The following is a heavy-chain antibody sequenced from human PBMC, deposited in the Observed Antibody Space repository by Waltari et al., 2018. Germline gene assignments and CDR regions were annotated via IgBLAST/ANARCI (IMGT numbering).Heavy chain of an antibody. CDR3: ARGVSGCSSSTCYTGYFDY. D-gene: IGHD2-2*02. Sequence: QVQLQESGSGLVKPSETLSLTCTVSGGSISSGGYSWSWIRQPLGKGLEWIGDIYHSGSTNYSPSLKSRVTISVDRSKKQFSLKLNSVTAADTAVYYCARGVSGCSSSTCYTGYFDYWGQGTLVTVSS. CDR1: GGSISSGGYS. V-gene: IGHV4-30-2*01. CDR2: IYHSGST. J-gene: IGHJ4*02.